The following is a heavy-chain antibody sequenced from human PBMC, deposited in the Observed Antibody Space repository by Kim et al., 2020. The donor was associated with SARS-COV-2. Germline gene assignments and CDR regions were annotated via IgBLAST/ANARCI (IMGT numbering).Heavy chain of an antibody. D-gene: IGHD1-26*01. J-gene: IGHJ4*02. Sequence: APKFQGSVTITADESTSPAYMELSSLRSEDTAVYYCASQGKWELGHFDYWGQGTLVTVSS. V-gene: IGHV1-69*01. CDR3: ASQGKWELGHFDY.